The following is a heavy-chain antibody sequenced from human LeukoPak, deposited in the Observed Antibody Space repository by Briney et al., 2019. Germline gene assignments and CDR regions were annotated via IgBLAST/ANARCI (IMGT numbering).Heavy chain of an antibody. J-gene: IGHJ3*02. CDR1: GFTFSSYA. Sequence: PGGSLRLSCAASGFTFSSYAMSWVRQAPGKGLEWVSVIYSSGSTYYADSVKGRFTISRDNSKNTLYLQMNSLRAEDTAVYYCAGGGTTVTPNAFDIWGQGTMVTVSS. CDR2: IYSSGST. D-gene: IGHD4-17*01. V-gene: IGHV3-23*05. CDR3: AGGGTTVTPNAFDI.